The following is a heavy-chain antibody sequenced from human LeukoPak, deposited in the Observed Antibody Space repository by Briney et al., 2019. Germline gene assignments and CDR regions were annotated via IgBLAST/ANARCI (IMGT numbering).Heavy chain of an antibody. V-gene: IGHV1-69*13. CDR2: IIPIFGTA. CDR1: GGTFSSYA. Sequence: GASVKVSCKASGGTFSSYAISWVRQAPGQGLEWMGGIIPIFGTANYAQKFQGRVTITADESTSTTYMELSSLRSEDTAFFFRERRAYDILTGYLFDYWGQGTLVTVSS. CDR3: ERRAYDILTGYLFDY. J-gene: IGHJ4*02. D-gene: IGHD3-9*01.